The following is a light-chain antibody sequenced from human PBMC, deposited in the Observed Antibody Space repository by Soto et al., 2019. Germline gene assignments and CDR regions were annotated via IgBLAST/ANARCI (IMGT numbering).Light chain of an antibody. J-gene: IGKJ4*01. CDR1: QSIDTF. Sequence: DIQMTQSPSTLSASVGDRVTITCRASQSIDTFLAWYQQRPGKAPQLLIYDASSLESGVPSRFSGSGSGTEFTLTISSVHPGEFATYFCPQYKNYPLSFGGGTKVEI. CDR3: PQYKNYPLS. CDR2: DAS. V-gene: IGKV1-5*01.